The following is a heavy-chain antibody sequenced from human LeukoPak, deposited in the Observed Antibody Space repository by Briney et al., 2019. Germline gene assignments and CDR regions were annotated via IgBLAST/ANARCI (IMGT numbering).Heavy chain of an antibody. D-gene: IGHD6-19*01. CDR3: AFLVAGVDY. V-gene: IGHV3-30*03. J-gene: IGHJ4*02. CDR2: ISYDGSNK. Sequence: PGGSLRLSCAASGFTFSSYGMHWVRQAPGKGLEWVAVISYDGSNKYYADSVKGRFTISRDNSKNTLYLQMNSLRAEDTAVYYCAFLVAGVDYWGQGTLVTVSS. CDR1: GFTFSSYG.